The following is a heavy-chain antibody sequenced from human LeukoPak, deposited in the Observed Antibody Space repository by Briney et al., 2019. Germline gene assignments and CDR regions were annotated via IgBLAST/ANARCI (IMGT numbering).Heavy chain of an antibody. J-gene: IGHJ4*02. D-gene: IGHD2-15*01. CDR2: IYYSGST. CDR3: ARHRGTVVAATIDY. CDR1: GGSISSSSYY. Sequence: SETLSLTCPVYGGSISSSSYYWGWLRQPPGKGLEWIGSIYYSGSTCYIPSLKSRVTISVHTSKNQFSLKLSFVTAADTAAYYCARHRGTVVAATIDYWGQGTLVTVSS. V-gene: IGHV4-39*01.